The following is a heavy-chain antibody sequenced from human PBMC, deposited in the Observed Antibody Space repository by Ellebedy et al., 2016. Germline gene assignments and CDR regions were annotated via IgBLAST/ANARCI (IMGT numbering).Heavy chain of an antibody. V-gene: IGHV3-11*01. CDR2: ISSSGSTI. D-gene: IGHD6-13*01. CDR3: ARDEGIPGTFDI. Sequence: GESLKISCAASGFTFCDYYMSWIRQAPGKGLEWVSYISSSGSTIYYADSVKGRFTISRDNAKNSLYLQMNSLRAEGTAVYYCARDEGIPGTFDIWGQGTMVTVSS. CDR1: GFTFCDYY. J-gene: IGHJ3*02.